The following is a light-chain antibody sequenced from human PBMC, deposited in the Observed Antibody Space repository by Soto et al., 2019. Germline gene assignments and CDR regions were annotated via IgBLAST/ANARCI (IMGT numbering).Light chain of an antibody. V-gene: IGLV1-44*01. CDR1: SSNIGSNT. J-gene: IGLJ2*01. Sequence: QSVLTQPPSASGTPGQRVTISCSGGSSNIGSNTVNWYQHLPGTAPKLLIYSDDQRPSGVPVRFSGSKSGTSASLAISGLQYEDEAEYYCAAWDDSLNGLIFGGGTKLTVL. CDR3: AAWDDSLNGLI. CDR2: SDD.